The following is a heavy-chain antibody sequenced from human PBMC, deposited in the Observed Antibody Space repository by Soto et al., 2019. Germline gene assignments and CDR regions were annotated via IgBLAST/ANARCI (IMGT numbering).Heavy chain of an antibody. CDR3: ARFGGNPAFFDY. CDR2: IYPGDSDT. CDR1: GFNFPTFW. V-gene: IGHV5-51*01. J-gene: IGHJ4*02. Sequence: GESLKISCKHSGFNFPTFWIAWVRQMPGKGLEWMGIIYPGDSDTRYSPSFQGQVTISADKSISTAYLQWSSLKASDTAMYYCARFGGNPAFFDYWGQGTLVTVSS. D-gene: IGHD3-10*01.